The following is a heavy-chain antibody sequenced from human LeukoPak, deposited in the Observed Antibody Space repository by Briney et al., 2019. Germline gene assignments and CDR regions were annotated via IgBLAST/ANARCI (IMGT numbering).Heavy chain of an antibody. CDR3: AREGRLRYFDWSGYYYYYMDV. Sequence: GGSLRLSCAASGFTFDDYGMSWVRQAPGKGLEWVSGINWNGGSTGYADSVKGRFTISRDNAKNSLYLQMNSLRAEDTALYYCAREGRLRYFDWSGYYYYYMDVWGKGTTVTVSS. J-gene: IGHJ6*03. CDR2: INWNGGST. V-gene: IGHV3-20*04. CDR1: GFTFDDYG. D-gene: IGHD3-9*01.